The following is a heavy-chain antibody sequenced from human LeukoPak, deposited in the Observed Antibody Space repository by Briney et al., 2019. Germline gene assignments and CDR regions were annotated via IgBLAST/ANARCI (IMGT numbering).Heavy chain of an antibody. J-gene: IGHJ4*02. CDR2: ISSSGSTI. Sequence: QPGGSLRLSCAASGFTFSSYEMNWVRQAPRKGLEWVSYISSSGSTIYYADSVKGRFTISRDNAKNSLYLQMNSLRAEDTAVYYCARDMWRSYYFDYWGQGTLVTVSS. CDR3: ARDMWRSYYFDY. D-gene: IGHD2-21*01. CDR1: GFTFSSYE. V-gene: IGHV3-48*03.